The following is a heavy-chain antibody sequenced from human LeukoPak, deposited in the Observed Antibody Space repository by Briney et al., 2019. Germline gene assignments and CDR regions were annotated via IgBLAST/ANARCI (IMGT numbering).Heavy chain of an antibody. CDR3: GRNXVRGVIITAPGY. D-gene: IGHD3-10*01. CDR1: GYTFTGYY. V-gene: IGHV1-2*02. Sequence: ASVKVSCKASGYTFTGYYMHWVRQAPGQGLEWMGWINPNSGGTNYAQKFQGRVTMTRDTSISTAYMELSRLRSDDTAVYYCGRNXVRGVIITAPGYWGQGTLVTVSS. CDR2: INPNSGGT. J-gene: IGHJ4*02.